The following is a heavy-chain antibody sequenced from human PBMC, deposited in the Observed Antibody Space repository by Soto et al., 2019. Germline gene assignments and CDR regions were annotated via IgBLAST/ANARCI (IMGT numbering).Heavy chain of an antibody. CDR1: GYTFTSYG. V-gene: IGHV1-18*01. Sequence: ASVKVSCKASGYTFTSYGISWVRQAPGQGLEWMGWISAYNGNTNYAQKLQGRVTMTTDTSTSTAYMELRSLRSDDTAVYYCARPRDFWSGYLRPYYGMDVWGQGTTVTVSS. J-gene: IGHJ6*02. CDR3: ARPRDFWSGYLRPYYGMDV. CDR2: ISAYNGNT. D-gene: IGHD3-3*01.